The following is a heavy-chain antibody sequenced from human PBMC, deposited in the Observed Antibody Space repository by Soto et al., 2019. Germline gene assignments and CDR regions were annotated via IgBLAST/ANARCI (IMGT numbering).Heavy chain of an antibody. CDR2: IKQDGSEK. CDR1: GFTFISYW. J-gene: IGHJ6*03. V-gene: IGHV3-7*01. Sequence: PGGSLRLSCAAAGFTFISYWMSWVRQAPGKGLEWVANIKQDGSEKYYVDSVKGRFTISRDNAKNSLYLQMNSLRAEDTAVYYCARDSEQWLVGTGYYYYMDVWGKGTTVTVSS. CDR3: ARDSEQWLVGTGYYYYMDV. D-gene: IGHD6-19*01.